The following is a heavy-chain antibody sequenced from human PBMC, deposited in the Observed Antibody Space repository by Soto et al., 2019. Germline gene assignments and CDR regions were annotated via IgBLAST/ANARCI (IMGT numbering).Heavy chain of an antibody. D-gene: IGHD3-10*01. CDR1: GFTFSSYG. Sequence: GGSLRLSCAASGFTFSSYGMHWVRQAPGKGLEWVAVIWYDGSNKYYADSVKGRFTISRDNSKNTLYLQMNSLRAEDTAVYYCAKDFGWFGDFETYYGMAVWGKGTTVTGSS. V-gene: IGHV3-30*02. J-gene: IGHJ6*04. CDR2: IWYDGSNK. CDR3: AKDFGWFGDFETYYGMAV.